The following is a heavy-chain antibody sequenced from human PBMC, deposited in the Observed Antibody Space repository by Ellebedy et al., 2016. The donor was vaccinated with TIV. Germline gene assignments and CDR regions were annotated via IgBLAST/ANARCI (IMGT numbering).Heavy chain of an antibody. J-gene: IGHJ6*03. CDR2: IYTNGNT. V-gene: IGHV4-61*02. CDR3: ARDRRSTSSYYYYYMDV. Sequence: SETLSLTXTVSGGSISSGIYYWNWLRQPAGKELQWIGRIYTNGNTNYNPSLKERVTMSVDAPRNQFSLKVTSATAADTAVYYCARDRRSTSSYYYYYMDVWGKGTTVTVSS. D-gene: IGHD6-6*01. CDR1: GGSISSGIYY.